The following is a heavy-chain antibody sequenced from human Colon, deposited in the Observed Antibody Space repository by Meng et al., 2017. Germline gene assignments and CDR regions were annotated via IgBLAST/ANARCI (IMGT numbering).Heavy chain of an antibody. CDR3: ARDRQWLGSDY. V-gene: IGHV1-18*01. CDR2: ISAYNGNT. CDR1: GYIFTTYG. Sequence: QVQLVQFGVEVKKPGASVKVLCKASGYIFTTYGISWVRQATGEGLEWMGWISAYNGNTNSAQKFQDRVTMTTDTSTNTAYMELRSLRSDDTAMYYCARDRQWLGSDYWGQGTLVTVSS. D-gene: IGHD6-19*01. J-gene: IGHJ4*02.